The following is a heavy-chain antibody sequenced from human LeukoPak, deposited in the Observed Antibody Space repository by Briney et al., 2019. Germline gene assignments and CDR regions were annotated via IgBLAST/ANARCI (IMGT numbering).Heavy chain of an antibody. V-gene: IGHV3-23*01. CDR3: AKAISVCSGGSCYSGTDY. CDR1: GFTFRSYA. J-gene: IGHJ4*02. Sequence: GGSLRLSCAASGFTFRSYAINWVRQAPGKGLEWVSAVSGNGGRTYYADSVQGRFTISRDISNNTLYLQMNSLRAEDTALYYCAKAISVCSGGSCYSGTDYWGQGTLVTVSS. D-gene: IGHD2-15*01. CDR2: VSGNGGRT.